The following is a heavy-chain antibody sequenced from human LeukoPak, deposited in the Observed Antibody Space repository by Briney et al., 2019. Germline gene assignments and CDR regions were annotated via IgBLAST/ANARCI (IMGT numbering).Heavy chain of an antibody. CDR1: GFTFGSYG. J-gene: IGHJ4*02. Sequence: GGSLRLSCAASGFTFGSYGMHWVRQAPGKGLEWVAFIRYDGSNKYYADSVKGRFTISRDNSKNTLYLQMNSLRAEDTAVYYCARRKTAMVNRGAFDYWGQGTLVTVSS. D-gene: IGHD5-18*01. CDR2: IRYDGSNK. CDR3: ARRKTAMVNRGAFDY. V-gene: IGHV3-30*02.